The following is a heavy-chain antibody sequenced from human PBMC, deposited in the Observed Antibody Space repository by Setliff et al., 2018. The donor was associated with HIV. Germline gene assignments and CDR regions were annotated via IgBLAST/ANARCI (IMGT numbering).Heavy chain of an antibody. V-gene: IGHV4-38-2*02. D-gene: IGHD6-19*01. J-gene: IGHJ5*02. CDR1: GYSITSGNY. Sequence: KTSETLSLTCAVSGYSITSGNYWGWIRQPPGKGLEWIGTIYHGGITYYNPSLKSRVTMSVDTSKNQFSLRLTSVTAADTAIYYCAKDIPGPAINSGRIKNWFDPWGEGTLVTVSS. CDR2: IYHGGIT. CDR3: AKDIPGPAINSGRIKNWFDP.